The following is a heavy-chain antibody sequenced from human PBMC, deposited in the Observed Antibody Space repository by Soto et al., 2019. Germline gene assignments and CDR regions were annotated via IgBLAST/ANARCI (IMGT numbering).Heavy chain of an antibody. V-gene: IGHV3-23*01. J-gene: IGHJ3*01. CDR1: GFTFSSYT. Sequence: GGSLRLSCAASGFTFSSYTMNWVRQAPGKGLEWVSGVSGRGADKFYADSVKGRFTISRDNSINLLFLQMNDLRAENTAVYFCAVTRLAANFDYHSDGFNFWRQGTMVSVSS. CDR3: AVTRLAANFDYHSDGFNF. D-gene: IGHD3-9*01. CDR2: VSGRGADK.